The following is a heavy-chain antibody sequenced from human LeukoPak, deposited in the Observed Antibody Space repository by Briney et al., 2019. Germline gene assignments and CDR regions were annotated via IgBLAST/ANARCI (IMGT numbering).Heavy chain of an antibody. CDR1: GFTFSSYS. Sequence: GGSLRLSCAASGFTFSSYSMNWVRQAPGKGLEWVSSISSSSSYIYYADSVKGRFTISRDNAKNSLYLQMNSLRAEDTAVYYCARDLYCSSTSCSRYYFDYWGQGTLVTVSS. CDR3: ARDLYCSSTSCSRYYFDY. CDR2: ISSSSSYI. J-gene: IGHJ4*02. D-gene: IGHD2-2*01. V-gene: IGHV3-21*01.